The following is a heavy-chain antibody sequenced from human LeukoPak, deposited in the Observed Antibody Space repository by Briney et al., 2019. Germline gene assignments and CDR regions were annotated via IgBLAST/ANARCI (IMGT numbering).Heavy chain of an antibody. CDR2: IPYRAGKS. D-gene: IGHD2-2*01. V-gene: IGHV3-23*01. CDR1: GFTFKNFA. Sequence: GGSLRLSCSTSGFTFKNFALSWVRQAPGKGLEWVATIPYRAGKSYYAVSVQGRFSISRDDSAKTVYLHLNSLRAGDTAIYYCAKVYCSSPRCFLPFDYWGQGTLVTVSS. CDR3: AKVYCSSPRCFLPFDY. J-gene: IGHJ4*02.